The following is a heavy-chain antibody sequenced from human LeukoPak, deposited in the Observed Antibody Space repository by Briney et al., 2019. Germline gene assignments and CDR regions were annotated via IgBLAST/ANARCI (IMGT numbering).Heavy chain of an antibody. J-gene: IGHJ4*02. CDR2: INPNSGGT. CDR1: GYTFTGYY. D-gene: IGHD3-10*01. V-gene: IGHV1-2*02. Sequence: ASVKVSCKASGYTFTGYYMHWVRQAPGQGLEWMGWINPNSGGTNYAQKFQGRVTMTRDTSISTAYMELSRLRSDDTAVYYCARDEPYYYGSGSYYNLFDYWGQGTLVTVSS. CDR3: ARDEPYYYGSGSYYNLFDY.